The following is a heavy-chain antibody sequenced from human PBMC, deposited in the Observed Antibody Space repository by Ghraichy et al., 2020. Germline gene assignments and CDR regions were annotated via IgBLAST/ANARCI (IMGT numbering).Heavy chain of an antibody. CDR2: IKQDGSAK. J-gene: IGHJ4*02. CDR3: ATAPGWEQLH. D-gene: IGHD1-26*01. V-gene: IGHV3-7*03. Sequence: NIKQDGSAKFYVDSVRGRFTISRDNAKNSMYLQMNSLRAEDTAVYYCATAPGWEQLHWVQGTLVTVSS.